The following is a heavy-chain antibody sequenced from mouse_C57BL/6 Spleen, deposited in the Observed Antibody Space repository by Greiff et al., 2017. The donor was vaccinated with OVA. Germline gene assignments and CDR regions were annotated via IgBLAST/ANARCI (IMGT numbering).Heavy chain of an antibody. J-gene: IGHJ3*01. V-gene: IGHV1-53*01. CDR3: ARGANWDAWFAY. CDR1: GYTFTSYW. D-gene: IGHD4-1*01. Sequence: VQLQQPGTELVKPGASVKLSCKASGYTFTSYWMHWVKQRPGQGLEWIGNINPSNGGTNYNEKFKGKATLTVDKSSSTAYMQRSSLTSEDAAVYYCARGANWDAWFAYWGQGTLVTVSA. CDR2: INPSNGGT.